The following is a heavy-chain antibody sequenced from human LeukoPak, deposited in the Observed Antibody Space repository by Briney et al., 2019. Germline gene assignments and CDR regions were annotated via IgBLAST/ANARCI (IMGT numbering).Heavy chain of an antibody. V-gene: IGHV1-18*01. CDR2: ISAYNGNT. CDR3: ARGGRGIVVVPAAPFDY. CDR1: GYTFTSYG. J-gene: IGHJ4*02. D-gene: IGHD2-2*01. Sequence: GASVKVSCKASGYTFTSYGISWVRQAPGQGLEWMGWISAYNGNTNYAQKFQGRVTMTRDTSISTAYMELSRLRSDDTAVYYCARGGRGIVVVPAAPFDYWGQGTLVTVSS.